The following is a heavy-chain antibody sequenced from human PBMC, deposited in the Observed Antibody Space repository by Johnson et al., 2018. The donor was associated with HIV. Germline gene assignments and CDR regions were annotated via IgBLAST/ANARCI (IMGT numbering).Heavy chain of an antibody. Sequence: VQVVESGGGVVQPGRSLRLSCAASGFTFSSYAMHWVRQPTGKGLEWVSSIDTTGDTYYLGSVKGRFTISRENAKNSLYLQMNSLRVGDTAVYYCARSPLYDTTVFDSWGQGTRVTVSS. J-gene: IGHJ3*02. V-gene: IGHV3-13*01. CDR2: IDTTGDT. CDR1: GFTFSSYA. CDR3: ARSPLYDTTVFDS. D-gene: IGHD4-11*01.